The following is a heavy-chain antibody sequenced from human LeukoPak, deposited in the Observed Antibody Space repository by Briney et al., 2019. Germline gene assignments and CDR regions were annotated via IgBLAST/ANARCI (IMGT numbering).Heavy chain of an antibody. CDR1: GYSFTTYG. J-gene: IGHJ5*02. V-gene: IGHV1-18*01. D-gene: IGHD3-3*01. Sequence: ASVKVSCTASGYSFTTYGISWVRQAPGQGLEWMGWMNPNSGNTGYAQKLQGRVTMTTDTSTSTAYMELRSLRSDDTTVYYCARDHSGDFWSGYYKNNWFDPWGQGTLVTVSS. CDR3: ARDHSGDFWSGYYKNNWFDP. CDR2: MNPNSGNT.